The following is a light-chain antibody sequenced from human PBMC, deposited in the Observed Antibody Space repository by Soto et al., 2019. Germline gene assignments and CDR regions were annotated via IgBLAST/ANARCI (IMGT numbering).Light chain of an antibody. CDR1: QGISSS. V-gene: IGKV1-39*01. J-gene: IGKJ1*01. CDR2: AAS. CDR3: QQSYSTPRT. Sequence: DIQMTQSPSSVSASLGDRVTITCRASQGISSSVNWYQQKPGKAPKLLIYAASSLQSGVPSRFSGSGSRTDFTLTISILQPEDVETYYCQQSYSTPRTFGQGTKVDIK.